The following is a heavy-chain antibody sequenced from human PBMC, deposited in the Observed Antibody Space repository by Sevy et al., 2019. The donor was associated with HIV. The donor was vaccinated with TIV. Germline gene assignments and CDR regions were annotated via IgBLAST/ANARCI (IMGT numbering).Heavy chain of an antibody. J-gene: IGHJ4*02. V-gene: IGHV4-59*01. CDR3: ARSRVITGTFDY. Sequence: SETLSLTCTVSGGSISGYYWSWIRQPPGKGLEWIGYISYSGSTNYNPSLKSRVTISVDTSKNEFSLKLSSVTAADTAVYYCARSRVITGTFDYWGQVTLVTVSS. CDR1: GGSISGYY. CDR2: ISYSGST. D-gene: IGHD1-20*01.